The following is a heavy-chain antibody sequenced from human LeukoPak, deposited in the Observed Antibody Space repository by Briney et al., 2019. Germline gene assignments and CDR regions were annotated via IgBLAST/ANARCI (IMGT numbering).Heavy chain of an antibody. D-gene: IGHD5-18*01. V-gene: IGHV4-34*01. CDR1: GGSFSGYY. J-gene: IGHJ4*02. CDR2: INHSGST. CDR3: ARARGYSYGYRWFDY. Sequence: KASETLSLTCAAYGGSFSGYYWSWIRQPPGKGLGWIGEINHSGSTNYNPSLKSRVTISVETSKNQFSLKLSSVTAADTAVYYCARARGYSYGYRWFDYWGQGTLVTVSS.